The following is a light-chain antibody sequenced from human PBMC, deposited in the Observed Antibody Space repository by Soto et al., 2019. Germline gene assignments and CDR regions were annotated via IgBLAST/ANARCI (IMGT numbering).Light chain of an antibody. CDR1: QSISSW. Sequence: GDRVTITCRASQSISSWLAWYQQKPGKAPKLLIYKASSLESGVPSRFSGSGSGTEFTLTISSLQSEDFAVYYCQQYNNWPWTFGQGTKVDIK. CDR3: QQYNNWPWT. CDR2: KAS. V-gene: IGKV1-5*03. J-gene: IGKJ1*01.